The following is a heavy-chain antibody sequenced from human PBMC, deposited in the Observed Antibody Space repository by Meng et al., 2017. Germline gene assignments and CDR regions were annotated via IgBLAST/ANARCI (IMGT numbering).Heavy chain of an antibody. J-gene: IGHJ5*02. CDR2: ISSSSTYK. CDR3: VRGSGSYSS. CDR1: GFTFTTST. V-gene: IGHV3-21*02. D-gene: IGHD1-26*01. Sequence: EVELVESGGGLVKPGGSLRLSCAASGFTFTTSTMNWVRQAPGKGLEWVSSISSSSTYKYYADSVKGRFTISRDDPNNSLYVQMNSLTAGDTAVHYCVRGSGSYSSWGQGTLVTVSS.